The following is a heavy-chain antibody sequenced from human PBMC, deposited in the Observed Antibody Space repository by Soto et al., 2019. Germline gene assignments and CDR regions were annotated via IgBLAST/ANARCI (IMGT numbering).Heavy chain of an antibody. CDR2: IYYSGST. J-gene: IGHJ6*03. CDR3: ARVTSYGGFGYSYYYMDV. V-gene: IGHV4-59*01. D-gene: IGHD3-10*01. Sequence: SETLSLTCTVSGGSISSYYWSWIRQPPGKGLEWIGYIYYSGSTNYNPSLKSRVTISVDTSKNQFSLKLSSVTAADTAVYYCARVTSYGGFGYSYYYMDVSGKGTTVTVSS. CDR1: GGSISSYY.